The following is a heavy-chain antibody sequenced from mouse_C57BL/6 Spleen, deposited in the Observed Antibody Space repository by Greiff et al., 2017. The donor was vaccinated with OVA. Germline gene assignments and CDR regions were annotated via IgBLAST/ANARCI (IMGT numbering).Heavy chain of an antibody. D-gene: IGHD1-1*01. J-gene: IGHJ2*01. CDR3: ARESLYYYGFDY. CDR1: GYAFSSSW. V-gene: IGHV1-82*01. CDR2: IYPGDGDT. Sequence: QVQLQQSGPELVKPGASVKISCKASGYAFSSSWMNWVKQRPGKGLEWIGRIYPGDGDTNYNGKFKGKATLTADKSSSTAYMQLSSLTSEDSAVYFCARESLYYYGFDYWGKGTTLTVSS.